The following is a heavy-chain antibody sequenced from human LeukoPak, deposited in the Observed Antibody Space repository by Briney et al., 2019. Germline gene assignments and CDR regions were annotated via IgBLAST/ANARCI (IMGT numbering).Heavy chain of an antibody. CDR1: GFTFSNAW. V-gene: IGHV3-15*01. CDR3: TTDLDYGDYAGPNWFDP. Sequence: TGGSLRLSCAASGFTFSNAWISWVRQAPGKGLEWVGRIKSKTDGGTIDYAAPVKGRFTISRDDSKNTLYLQMNSLKTEDTAVFYCTTDLDYGDYAGPNWFDPWGQGTLVTVSS. CDR2: IKSKTDGGTI. J-gene: IGHJ5*02. D-gene: IGHD4-17*01.